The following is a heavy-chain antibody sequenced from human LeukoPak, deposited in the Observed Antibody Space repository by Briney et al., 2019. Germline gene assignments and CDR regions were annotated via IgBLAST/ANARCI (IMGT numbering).Heavy chain of an antibody. CDR3: ARSNGGGSKRFYYYYYMDV. V-gene: IGHV4-34*01. CDR2: INHSGST. D-gene: IGHD2-8*01. J-gene: IGHJ6*03. CDR1: GGSFSGYY. Sequence: SETLSLTCAVYGGSFSGYYWSWIRQLPGKGLEWIGEINHSGSTNYNPSLKSRVTMSVDTSKNQFSLKLSSVTAADTAVYYCARSNGGGSKRFYYYYYMDVWGKGTTVTVSS.